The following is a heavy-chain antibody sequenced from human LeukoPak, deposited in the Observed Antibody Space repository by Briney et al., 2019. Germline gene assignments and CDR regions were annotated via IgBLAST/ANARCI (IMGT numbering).Heavy chain of an antibody. CDR1: GFTFSSYW. V-gene: IGHV3-74*01. CDR3: ARPRYYYYMDV. CDR2: MNSDGSST. J-gene: IGHJ6*03. Sequence: GGSLRLSCAASGFTFSSYWMHWVRQAPGKGLVWVSRMNSDGSSTSYADSVKGRFTISRDNAKNTLYLQMNSPRAEDTAVYYCARPRYYYYMDVWGKGTTVTVSS.